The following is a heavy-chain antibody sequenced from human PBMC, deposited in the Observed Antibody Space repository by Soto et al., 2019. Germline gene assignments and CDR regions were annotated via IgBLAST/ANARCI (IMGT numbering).Heavy chain of an antibody. CDR1: GGSFSGYY. J-gene: IGHJ3*02. CDR2: INHSGST. Sequence: SETLSLTCAVYGGSFSGYYWSWIRQPLGKGLEWIGEINHSGSTNYNPSLKSRVTISVDTSKNQFSLKLSSVTAADTAVYYCARGDHGSGWYPYDAFDIWGQGTMVTVSS. V-gene: IGHV4-34*01. D-gene: IGHD6-19*01. CDR3: ARGDHGSGWYPYDAFDI.